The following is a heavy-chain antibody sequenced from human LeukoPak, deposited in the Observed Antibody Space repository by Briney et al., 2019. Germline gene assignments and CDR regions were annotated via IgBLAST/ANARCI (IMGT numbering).Heavy chain of an antibody. J-gene: IGHJ4*02. Sequence: GGSLRLSCAASGFTFSSYAMSWFRQAPGKGLEWVGFIRSKAYGGTTEYAASVKGRCTISRDDSKSIAYLQMNSLKTEDTAVYYCARDGVLLWFGESRGVDYWGQGTLVTVSS. V-gene: IGHV3-49*03. CDR2: IRSKAYGGTT. D-gene: IGHD3-10*01. CDR3: ARDGVLLWFGESRGVDY. CDR1: GFTFSSYA.